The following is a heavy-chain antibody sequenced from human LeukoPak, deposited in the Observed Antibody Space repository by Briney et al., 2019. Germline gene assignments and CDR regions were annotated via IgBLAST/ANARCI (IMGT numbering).Heavy chain of an antibody. Sequence: GGSLRLSCAASGFTFSNYWMGCVRQAPGKRPEWVANMNIDGSEKYYADSVKGRFTISRDNARNSVYLQMNSLRVEDTAVYYCARDPVEWELLLDCWGQGTLVTVSS. V-gene: IGHV3-7*01. CDR1: GFTFSNYW. CDR2: MNIDGSEK. CDR3: ARDPVEWELLLDC. J-gene: IGHJ4*02. D-gene: IGHD1-26*01.